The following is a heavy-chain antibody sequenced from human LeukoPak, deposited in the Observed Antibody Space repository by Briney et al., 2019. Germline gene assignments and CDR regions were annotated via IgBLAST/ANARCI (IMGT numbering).Heavy chain of an antibody. D-gene: IGHD5-18*01. Sequence: GESLKISCKGSGYSFTSYWIGWVRQMPGKGLELMGIVYPVDSDTRYSPSFQGQVTISADKSISTAYLQCSSLKASDTAMYYCARHVLDTVMVDYWGQGTLVTVSS. CDR1: GYSFTSYW. CDR2: VYPVDSDT. V-gene: IGHV5-51*01. J-gene: IGHJ4*02. CDR3: ARHVLDTVMVDY.